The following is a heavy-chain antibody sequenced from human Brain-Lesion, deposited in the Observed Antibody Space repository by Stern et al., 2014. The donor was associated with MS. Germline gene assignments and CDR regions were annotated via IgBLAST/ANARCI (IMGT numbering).Heavy chain of an antibody. D-gene: IGHD6-13*01. V-gene: IGHV4-4*02. CDR1: GGSISSSNW. CDR3: ARFPASRPHVFDS. CDR2: SDHSGST. J-gene: IGHJ4*02. Sequence: QVQLQESGPGLVKPSGTLSLTCVVSGGSISSSNWWSWVRQSPGKGLEWIGESDHSGSTIYNPSLKSRVTVSVDKSKKRFSLNLRSVTAADTAVYFCARFPASRPHVFDSWGQGTLVTVSS.